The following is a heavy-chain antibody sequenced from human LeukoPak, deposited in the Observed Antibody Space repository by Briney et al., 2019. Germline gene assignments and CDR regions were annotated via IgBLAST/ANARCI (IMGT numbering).Heavy chain of an antibody. CDR2: INHSGST. D-gene: IGHD1-7*01. J-gene: IGHJ5*02. Sequence: SETLSLTCAVYGGSFSGYYWSWIRQPPGKGLEWIGEINHSGSTNYNPSLKSRVTISVDTSKNQFSLKLSSVTAADTAVYYCARGLGVTGTRIWFDPWGQGTLVTVSS. V-gene: IGHV4-34*01. CDR3: ARGLGVTGTRIWFDP. CDR1: GGSFSGYY.